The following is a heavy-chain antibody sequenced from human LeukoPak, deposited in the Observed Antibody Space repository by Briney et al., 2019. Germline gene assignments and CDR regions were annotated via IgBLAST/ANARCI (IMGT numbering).Heavy chain of an antibody. D-gene: IGHD1-26*01. CDR2: INHSGST. Sequence: SETLSLTCAVYGGSFSGYYWSWIRQPPGKGLEWIGEINHSGSTNYNPSLKSRVTISVDTSKNQFSLKLSSVTAADTAVYYCARWVRGIVGAIDYWGQGTLVIVSS. CDR1: GGSFSGYY. V-gene: IGHV4-34*01. J-gene: IGHJ4*02. CDR3: ARWVRGIVGAIDY.